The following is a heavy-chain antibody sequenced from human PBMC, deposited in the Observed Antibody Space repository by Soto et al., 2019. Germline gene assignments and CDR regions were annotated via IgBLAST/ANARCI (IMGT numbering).Heavy chain of an antibody. CDR2: ISSNGGST. CDR3: VVRGSAFDI. J-gene: IGHJ3*02. Sequence: GGSLRLSCSASGFTFSSYAMHWVRQAPGKGLEYVSAISSNGGSTYYADSVKGRFTISRDNSKNTLFLQVSSLRPEDTAVFYCVVRGSAFDIWGQGTMVTVSS. D-gene: IGHD3-10*01. V-gene: IGHV3-64D*08. CDR1: GFTFSSYA.